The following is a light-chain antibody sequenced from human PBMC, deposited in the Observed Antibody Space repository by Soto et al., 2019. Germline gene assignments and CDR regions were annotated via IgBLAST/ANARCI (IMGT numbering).Light chain of an antibody. CDR1: QDISSW. CDR2: AAS. Sequence: DLQMTQSPSSVSASVGDRVTITCRASQDISSWLAWYQQKAGKAPKLLIYAASSLQSGVPSRFSGTGSGTDFTLTISSLQPEDSATYYCQQANSFPQTFGGGTKVEIK. V-gene: IGKV1-12*01. CDR3: QQANSFPQT. J-gene: IGKJ4*01.